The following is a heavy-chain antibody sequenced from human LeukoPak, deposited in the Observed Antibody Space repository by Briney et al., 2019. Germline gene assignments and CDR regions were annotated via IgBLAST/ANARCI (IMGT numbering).Heavy chain of an antibody. J-gene: IGHJ4*02. CDR1: GFTFDDYG. D-gene: IGHD6-19*01. CDR3: ARAVAGTGRNYFDY. CDR2: INWNGGST. Sequence: GGSLRLSCAASGFTFDDYGMSWVRQAPGKGLEWVSGINWNGGSTGYADSVKGRFTISRDNAKNSLYLQMNSLRAEDTALYYCARAVAGTGRNYFDYWGQGTLVTVSS. V-gene: IGHV3-20*04.